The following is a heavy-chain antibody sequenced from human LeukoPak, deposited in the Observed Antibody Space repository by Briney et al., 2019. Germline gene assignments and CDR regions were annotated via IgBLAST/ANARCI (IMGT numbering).Heavy chain of an antibody. CDR1: GGSISSYY. CDR2: IYYSGST. Sequence: SETLSLTCTVSGGSISSYYWSWIRQPPGKGLEWIGYIYYSGSTNYNPSLKSRVTISVDTSKNQFSLRLSPVTAADTAVYYCAREVMAGSPYYYYYYMDVWGKGTTVTISS. J-gene: IGHJ6*03. CDR3: AREVMAGSPYYYYYYMDV. D-gene: IGHD3-10*01. V-gene: IGHV4-59*01.